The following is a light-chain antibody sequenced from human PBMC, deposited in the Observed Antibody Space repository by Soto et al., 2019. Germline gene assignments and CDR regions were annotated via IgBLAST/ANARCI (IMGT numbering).Light chain of an antibody. CDR2: AAS. CDR1: QGISSY. J-gene: IGKJ2*01. V-gene: IGKV1-8*01. CDR3: QQYYSYPYT. Sequence: AIRVTQSPSSFSASTGDRVTITCRASQGISSYLAWYQQKPGKAPKLLFYAASTLQSGVPSRFSGSGSGTDFTLTISCLQSEDFATYYCQQYYSYPYTFGQGTKLEIK.